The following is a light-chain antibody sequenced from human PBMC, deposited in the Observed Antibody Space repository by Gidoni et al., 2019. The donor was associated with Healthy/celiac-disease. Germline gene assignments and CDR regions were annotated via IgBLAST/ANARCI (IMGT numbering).Light chain of an antibody. CDR2: DVS. J-gene: IGLJ2*01. Sequence: QSALTQPRSVSGSPGQSVTISCTGTSSDVGGYNYVSWYQQHPGKAPKLMIYDVSKRPSGGPDRFSGSKSGNTASLTISGLQAEDEADYYCCSYAGSSYVVFGGGTKLTVL. CDR3: CSYAGSSYVV. CDR1: SSDVGGYNY. V-gene: IGLV2-11*01.